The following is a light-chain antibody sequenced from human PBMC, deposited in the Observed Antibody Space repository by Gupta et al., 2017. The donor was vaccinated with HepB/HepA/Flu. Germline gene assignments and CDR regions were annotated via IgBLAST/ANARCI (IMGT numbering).Light chain of an antibody. CDR2: QDS. J-gene: IGLJ2*01. CDR1: NLGDKY. Sequence: SYELTPPPSVFVSPGQNDRITCSGDNLGDKYACWYQQKPGQSTVLVIYQDSNRPSGIPERFSGSNAGKTSTLTSSGTQAMEEADYYCQAWDISTVVVFGGGTKLTVL. V-gene: IGLV3-1*01. CDR3: QAWDISTVVV.